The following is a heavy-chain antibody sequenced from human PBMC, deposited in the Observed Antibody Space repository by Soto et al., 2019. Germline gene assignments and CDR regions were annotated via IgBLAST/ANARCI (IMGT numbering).Heavy chain of an antibody. CDR1: GFTFDDYG. CDR3: AKDVVSGEGYNRFDY. D-gene: IGHD5-12*01. V-gene: IGHV3-9*01. CDR2: ISWNGGII. J-gene: IGHJ4*02. Sequence: GGSLRLSCAASGFTFDDYGMAWVRQVPGKGPEWVAGISWNGGIIDYAASVKGRFTISRDNAKNSLYLQMASLRPEDTALYYCAKDVVSGEGYNRFDYWGRGTLVTVSS.